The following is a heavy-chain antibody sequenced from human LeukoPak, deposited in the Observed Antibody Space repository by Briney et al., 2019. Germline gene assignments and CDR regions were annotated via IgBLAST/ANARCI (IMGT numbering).Heavy chain of an antibody. CDR2: IYYSGST. D-gene: IGHD3-16*02. Sequence: PSETLSLTCTVSGRSISRGGYYWSWIRQHPGKGLEWIGYIYYSGSTYYNPSLKSRVTISVDTSKNQFSLKLSSVTAADTAVYYCAWSLGELSASPYYYGMDVWGQGTTVTVSS. V-gene: IGHV4-31*03. J-gene: IGHJ6*02. CDR1: GRSISRGGYY. CDR3: AWSLGELSASPYYYGMDV.